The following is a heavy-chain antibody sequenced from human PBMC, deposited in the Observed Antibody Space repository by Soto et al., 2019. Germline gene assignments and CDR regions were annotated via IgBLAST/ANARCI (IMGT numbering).Heavy chain of an antibody. J-gene: IGHJ4*02. Sequence: GSLRLSCAASGFTFSNTWMNWVRQAPGKGLEWVGRIETKTDGGTADYAAPVKGRFTISRDDSKNTLYLHMNSLKTEDTAVYYCTAYAGWITDWGQGTLVTVSS. CDR1: GFTFSNTW. D-gene: IGHD6-19*01. V-gene: IGHV3-15*04. CDR3: TAYAGWITD. CDR2: IETKTDGGTA.